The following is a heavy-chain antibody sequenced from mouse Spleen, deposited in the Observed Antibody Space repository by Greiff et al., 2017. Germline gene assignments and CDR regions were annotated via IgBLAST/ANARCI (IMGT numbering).Heavy chain of an antibody. CDR3: ARGTGTRAMDY. D-gene: IGHD4-1*01. CDR1: GYTFTSYV. Sequence: EVKVVESGPELVKPGASVKMSCKASGYTFTSYVMHWVKQKPGQGLEWIGYINPYNDGTKYNEKFKGKATLTSDKSSSTAYMELSSLTSEDSAVYYCARGTGTRAMDYWGQGTSVTVSS. J-gene: IGHJ4*01. CDR2: INPYNDGT. V-gene: IGHV1-14*01.